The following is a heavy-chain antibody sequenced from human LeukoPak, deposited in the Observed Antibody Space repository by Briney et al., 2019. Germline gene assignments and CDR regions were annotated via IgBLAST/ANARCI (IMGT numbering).Heavy chain of an antibody. CDR1: GYTFTSYA. Sequence: GASVKVSCKASGYTFTSYAMNWVRQAPGQGLKWMGWINTNTGNPTYAQGFTGRFVFSLDTSVSTAYLQISSLKAEDTAVYYCARDAYSGSYYAPMPYYGMDVWGQGTTVTVSS. CDR2: INTNTGNP. D-gene: IGHD1-26*01. J-gene: IGHJ6*02. CDR3: ARDAYSGSYYAPMPYYGMDV. V-gene: IGHV7-4-1*02.